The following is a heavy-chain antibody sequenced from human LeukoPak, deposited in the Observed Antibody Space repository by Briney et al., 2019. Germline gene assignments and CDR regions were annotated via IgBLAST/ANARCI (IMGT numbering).Heavy chain of an antibody. CDR3: ARGGYFSHYYDSSGYSPVN. J-gene: IGHJ3*01. V-gene: IGHV1-46*01. D-gene: IGHD3-22*01. Sequence: ASVKVSCKASGYTFTSYYMHWVRQAPAQGLEWMGIINPSGGSTSYAQKFQGRVTTTRDTSPSTVYMELSSLRSEDTAEYYCARGGYFSHYYDSSGYSPVNWGQGTMVTVSS. CDR2: INPSGGST. CDR1: GYTFTSYY.